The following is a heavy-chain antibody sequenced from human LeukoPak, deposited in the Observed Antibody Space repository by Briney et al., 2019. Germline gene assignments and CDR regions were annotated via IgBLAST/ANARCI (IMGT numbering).Heavy chain of an antibody. Sequence: SETLSLTCTVSGGSVSSGSYYWSWIRQPPGKGLEWIGYIYYSGSTNYNPSLKSRVTISVDTSENQFSLKLSSVTAADTAVYYCARGSSGWYFVYWGQGTLVTVSS. CDR2: IYYSGST. CDR3: ARGSSGWYFVY. V-gene: IGHV4-61*01. D-gene: IGHD6-19*01. J-gene: IGHJ4*02. CDR1: GGSVSSGSYY.